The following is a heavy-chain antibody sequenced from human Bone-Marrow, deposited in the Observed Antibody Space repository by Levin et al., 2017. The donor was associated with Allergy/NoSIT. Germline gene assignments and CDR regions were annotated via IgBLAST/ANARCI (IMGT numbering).Heavy chain of an antibody. CDR1: GFTFSSYA. CDR3: AKAGKGATYYDFWSGYYAPYYYYYMDV. Sequence: LSLTCAASGFTFSSYAMSWVRQAPGKGLEWVSAISGSGGSTYYADSVKGRFTISRDNSKNTLYLQMNSLRAEDTAVYYCAKAGKGATYYDFWSGYYAPYYYYYMDVWGKGTTVTVSS. V-gene: IGHV3-23*01. D-gene: IGHD3-3*01. CDR2: ISGSGGST. J-gene: IGHJ6*03.